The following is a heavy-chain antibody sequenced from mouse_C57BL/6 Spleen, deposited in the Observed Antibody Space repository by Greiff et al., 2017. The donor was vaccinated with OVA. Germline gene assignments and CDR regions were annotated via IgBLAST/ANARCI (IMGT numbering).Heavy chain of an antibody. CDR1: GFSLTSYG. J-gene: IGHJ4*01. CDR2: IWSGGST. CDR3: ASYHYYAMDY. D-gene: IGHD5-5*01. V-gene: IGHV2-2*01. Sequence: VQGVESGPGLVQPSQSLSITCTVSGFSLTSYGVHWVRQSPGKGLEWLGVIWSGGSTDYNAAFISRLSISKDNSKSQVFFKMNSLQADDTAIYYCASYHYYAMDYWGQGTSVTVSS.